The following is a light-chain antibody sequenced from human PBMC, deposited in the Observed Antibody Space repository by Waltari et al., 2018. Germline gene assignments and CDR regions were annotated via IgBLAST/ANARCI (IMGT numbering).Light chain of an antibody. Sequence: QSALTQPASVSGSPEQSITISCPGTSSDGGGYNLFSWYQQHPGKAPKLMISEVNERPSGVSIRFSGSKSGNTASLTISGLQAEDEADYYCCSYAGSNTVLFGGGTKLTVL. CDR3: CSYAGSNTVL. CDR2: EVN. V-gene: IGLV2-23*02. CDR1: SSDGGGYNL. J-gene: IGLJ2*01.